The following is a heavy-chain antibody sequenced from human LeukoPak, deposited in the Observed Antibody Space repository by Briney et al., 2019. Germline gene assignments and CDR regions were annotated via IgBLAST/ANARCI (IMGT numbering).Heavy chain of an antibody. CDR3: ARDRVAGSGYDSYFDY. V-gene: IGHV3-30-3*01. J-gene: IGHJ4*02. Sequence: GGSLRLSCAASGFTFSSYAVHWVRQAPGKGLEWVAVISYDGSNKYYADSVKGRFTISRDNSKNTLYLQMNSLRAEDTAVYYCARDRVAGSGYDSYFDYWGQGTLVTVSS. D-gene: IGHD5-12*01. CDR1: GFTFSSYA. CDR2: ISYDGSNK.